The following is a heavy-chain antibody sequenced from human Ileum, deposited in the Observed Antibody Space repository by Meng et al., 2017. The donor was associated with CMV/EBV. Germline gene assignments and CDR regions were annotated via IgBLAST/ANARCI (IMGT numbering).Heavy chain of an antibody. CDR1: GYSFITFG. J-gene: IGHJ4*02. CDR3: TRGGEVHSAKFDY. D-gene: IGHD2-21*01. Sequence: KTSGYSFITFGINWVREAPGQRLEWVGCINTSAGNPSYAQAVKGRFVFSLDYSGNTAYLQINSLRAEDTAVYYCTRGGEVHSAKFDYWGQGTLVTVSS. V-gene: IGHV7-4-1*02. CDR2: INTSAGNP.